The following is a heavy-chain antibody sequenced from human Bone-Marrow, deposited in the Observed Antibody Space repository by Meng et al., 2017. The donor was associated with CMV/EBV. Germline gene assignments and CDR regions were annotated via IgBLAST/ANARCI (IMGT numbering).Heavy chain of an antibody. D-gene: IGHD3-22*01. CDR1: GFTFSGSF. J-gene: IGHJ4*02. CDR2: IRNKGNNYAT. Sequence: AASGFTFSGSFMHWFRQASGKGLEWVGRIRNKGNNYATTYAASVEGRFSISRDDSKNAAYLEMNSLKTEDTAIYYCTTTSVPSSGDYWGQGTLVTVSS. CDR3: TTTSVPSSGDY. V-gene: IGHV3-73*01.